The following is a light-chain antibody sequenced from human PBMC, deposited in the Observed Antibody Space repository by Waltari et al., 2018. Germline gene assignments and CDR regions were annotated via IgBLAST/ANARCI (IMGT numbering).Light chain of an antibody. Sequence: DIVLTQSPATLSLSPGERPTLSCRASQSVNWYLAWYQQRPGQAPRLLIYDTSNRATGIPARFSGSGSETDFTLTISSLEPDDSAVYYCQQRRNWPLTFGGGTKVEIK. CDR3: QQRRNWPLT. V-gene: IGKV3-11*01. CDR1: QSVNWY. CDR2: DTS. J-gene: IGKJ4*01.